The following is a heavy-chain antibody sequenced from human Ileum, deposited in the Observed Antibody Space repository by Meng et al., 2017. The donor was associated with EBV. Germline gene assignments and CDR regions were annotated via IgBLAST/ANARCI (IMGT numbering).Heavy chain of an antibody. D-gene: IGHD2-21*01. CDR2: INADNGNT. CDR3: ARVERGVKFDK. Sequence: QCQFLQPWAEVKKPGASVKLSCKASGYTFSNYAIHWVRQATGQRPEWMGWINADNGNTKYSQKFQGRVTITRNTPASTVYMDVRSLRSEDTAVYFCARVERGVKFDKWGQGTLVTVSS. J-gene: IGHJ4*01. CDR1: GYTFSNYA. V-gene: IGHV1-3*01.